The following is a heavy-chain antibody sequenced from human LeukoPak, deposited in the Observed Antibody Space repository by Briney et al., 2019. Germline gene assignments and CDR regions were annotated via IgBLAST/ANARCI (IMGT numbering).Heavy chain of an antibody. J-gene: IGHJ4*02. CDR2: INAGTGDG. CDR1: GYSFSHYG. V-gene: IGHV1-3*01. CDR3: ARSGDSWSCDN. Sequence: ASVKVSCKASGYSFSHYGVQWVRQAPGQTLEWMGWINAGTGDGKYSQKFQGRLTMTSVTSASTLYMELNSLRSEDAAVYYCARSGDSWSCDNWGQGTLVTVSS. D-gene: IGHD3-10*01.